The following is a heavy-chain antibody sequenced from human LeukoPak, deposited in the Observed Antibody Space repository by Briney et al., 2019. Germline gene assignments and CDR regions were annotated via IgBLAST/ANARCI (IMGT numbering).Heavy chain of an antibody. CDR1: GGSISSFF. V-gene: IGHV4-59*01. CDR2: IDYSGST. D-gene: IGHD1-1*01. J-gene: IGHJ4*02. Sequence: SETPSLTCTVSGGSISSFFWSWIRQPPGKGLEWLGCIDYSGSTQYNPSLKSRVTISVDTSKQQFSLKLSSVTAADTAVYYCARDLELERNRWNYFESWGQGTLVTVSS. CDR3: ARDLELERNRWNYFES.